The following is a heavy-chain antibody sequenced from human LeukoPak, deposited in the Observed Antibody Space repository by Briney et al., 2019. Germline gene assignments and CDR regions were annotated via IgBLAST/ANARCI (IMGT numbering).Heavy chain of an antibody. CDR2: ISGSGGST. V-gene: IGHV3-23*01. CDR1: GFTFSSYA. D-gene: IGHD6-19*01. CDR3: AKDRGSSGWYGAFDI. Sequence: GGSLRLSCAASGFTFSSYAMSWVRQAPGKGLEWVSAISGSGGSTYYADSVKGRFTISRDNSKNTLYLQMNSLRAEDTALYYCAKDRGSSGWYGAFDIWGQGTMVTVSS. J-gene: IGHJ3*02.